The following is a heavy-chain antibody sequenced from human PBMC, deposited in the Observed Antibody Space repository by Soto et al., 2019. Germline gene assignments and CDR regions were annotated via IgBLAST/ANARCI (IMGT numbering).Heavy chain of an antibody. CDR1: GGSITTSGYY. Sequence: QLQLQESGPGLVKPSQTLSLTCTVSGGSITTSGYYWGWIRQSPGKGLEWIGSISFKGATYYNPSLKSRVTISVDTSKNQFSLRLSSVTAADTAVFYCARSTFWYYHETGGYYDFDNWGQGTLVTVSS. V-gene: IGHV4-39*01. CDR2: ISFKGAT. J-gene: IGHJ4*02. D-gene: IGHD3-22*01. CDR3: ARSTFWYYHETGGYYDFDN.